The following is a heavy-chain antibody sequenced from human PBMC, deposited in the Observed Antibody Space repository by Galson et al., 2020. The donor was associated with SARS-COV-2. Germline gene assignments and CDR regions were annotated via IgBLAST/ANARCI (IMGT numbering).Heavy chain of an antibody. CDR3: ARDNLGVAVGAQCLSMGV. D-gene: IGHD6-19*01. J-gene: IGHJ6*02. CDR1: GFTFSSYS. Sequence: GESLKISCAASGFTFSSYSMNWVRQAPGKGLEWVSSISSSSSYIYYADSVKGRFTISRDNAKNSLYLQMNSLRAEDTAVYYCARDNLGVAVGAQCLSMGVWGQVTTGTVSS. V-gene: IGHV3-21*01. CDR2: ISSSSSYI.